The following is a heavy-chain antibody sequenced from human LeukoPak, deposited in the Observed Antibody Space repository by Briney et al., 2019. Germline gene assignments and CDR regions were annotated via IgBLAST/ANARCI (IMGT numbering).Heavy chain of an antibody. V-gene: IGHV3-9*03. CDR1: GFTFSSYA. CDR2: ITWNSDNI. CDR3: AKGGGGRLIYYYYMDV. D-gene: IGHD3-16*01. Sequence: GGSLRLSCAASGFTFSSYAMSWVRQAPGKGLEWVSGITWNSDNIEYADSVKGRFTISRDNAKNSLYLQMNSLRAEDMALYYCAKGGGGRLIYYYYMDVWGKGTTVTISS. J-gene: IGHJ6*03.